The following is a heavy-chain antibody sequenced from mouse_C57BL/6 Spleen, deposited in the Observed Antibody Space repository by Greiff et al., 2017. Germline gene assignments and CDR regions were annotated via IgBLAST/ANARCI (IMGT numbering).Heavy chain of an antibody. CDR1: GYTFTDYY. CDR3: ARTGAYGYFDY. Sequence: VKLQESGAELVRPGASVKLSCKASGYTFTDYYINWVKQRPGQGLEWIARIYPGSGNTYYNEKFKGKATLTAEKSSSTAYMQLSSLTSEDSAVYFCARTGAYGYFDYWGQGTTLTVSS. D-gene: IGHD1-1*02. J-gene: IGHJ2*01. V-gene: IGHV1-76*01. CDR2: IYPGSGNT.